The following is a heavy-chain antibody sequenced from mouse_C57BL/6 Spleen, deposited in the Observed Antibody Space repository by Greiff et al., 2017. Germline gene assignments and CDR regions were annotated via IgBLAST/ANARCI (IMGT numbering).Heavy chain of an antibody. CDR3: ARGERYYAMDY. D-gene: IGHD2-13*01. Sequence: EVKLVVSGGGLVKPGGSLKLSCAASGFTFSDYGMHWVRQAPEKGLEWVAYISSGSSTIYYADTVKGRFTISRDNAKNTLFLQMTSLRSEDTAMYYCARGERYYAMDYWGQGTSVTVSS. CDR2: ISSGSSTI. J-gene: IGHJ4*01. CDR1: GFTFSDYG. V-gene: IGHV5-17*01.